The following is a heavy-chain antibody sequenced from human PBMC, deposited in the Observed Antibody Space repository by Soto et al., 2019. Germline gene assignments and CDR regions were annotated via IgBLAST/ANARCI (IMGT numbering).Heavy chain of an antibody. CDR1: GGSISSGGYY. CDR3: ARRIVATIYYFDY. J-gene: IGHJ4*02. D-gene: IGHD5-12*01. Sequence: QVQLQESGPGLVKPSQTLSLTCTVSGGSISSGGYYWSWIRQHPGKGLEWIGYIDYSGSTYYNPSLKSGVTISVDTSKNQFSLKLSSVTAADTAVYYCARRIVATIYYFDYWGQGTLVTVSS. CDR2: IDYSGST. V-gene: IGHV4-31*03.